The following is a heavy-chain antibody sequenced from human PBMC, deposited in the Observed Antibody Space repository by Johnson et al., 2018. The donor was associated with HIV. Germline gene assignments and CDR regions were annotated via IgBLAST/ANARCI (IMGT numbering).Heavy chain of an antibody. D-gene: IGHD1-26*01. CDR2: IRSKAYGGTT. CDR3: ARACGSYFAFDI. CDR1: GFTFGDYA. V-gene: IGHV3-49*04. Sequence: VQLVESGGGLVQPGRSLRLSCTVSGFTFGDYAMSWVRQAPGKGLEWVGFIRSKAYGGTTEYAASGKGRFTISRVDSKSIAYLQMNSLRAGDTAVYYCARACGSYFAFDIWGQGTMVTVSS. J-gene: IGHJ3*02.